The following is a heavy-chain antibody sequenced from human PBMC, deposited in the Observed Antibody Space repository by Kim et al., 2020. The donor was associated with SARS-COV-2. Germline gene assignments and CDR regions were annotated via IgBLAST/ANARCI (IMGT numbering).Heavy chain of an antibody. CDR3: GXXXTGGSWAVGY. Sequence: ASVKVSCKASGFTFTGYYIHWVRQAPGQGLEWMGRITPNSGDTYYAQKXXGXXXXTXXXTISXGYMEXXSLRSDDTAIXXXGXXXTGGSWAVGYXXXGTL. D-gene: IGHD2-15*01. J-gene: IGHJ4*02. CDR1: GFTFTGYY. CDR2: ITPNSGDT. V-gene: IGHV1-2*06.